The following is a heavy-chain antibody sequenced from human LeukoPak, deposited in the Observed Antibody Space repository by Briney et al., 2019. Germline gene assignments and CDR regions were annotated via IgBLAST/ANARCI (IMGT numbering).Heavy chain of an antibody. CDR3: AKGAARRELPYDYYMDV. D-gene: IGHD1-7*01. J-gene: IGHJ6*03. Sequence: GRSLRLSCAASGFTFDDYAMHWVRQAPGKGLEWVSGISWNSGSIGYADSVKGRFTISRDNAKNSLYLQMNSLRAEDMALYYCAKGAARRELPYDYYMDVWGKGTTVTVSS. CDR1: GFTFDDYA. CDR2: ISWNSGSI. V-gene: IGHV3-9*03.